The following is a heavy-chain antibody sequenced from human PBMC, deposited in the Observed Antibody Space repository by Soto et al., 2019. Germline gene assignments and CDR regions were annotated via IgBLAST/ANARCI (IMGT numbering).Heavy chain of an antibody. D-gene: IGHD2-2*01. J-gene: IGHJ4*02. CDR2: IYSGDST. V-gene: IGHV3-66*01. CDR1: GFTVSSNY. CDR3: ACSRTSKRGDY. Sequence: EVQLVESGGGLVQPGGSLRLSCAASGFTVSSNYMNWVRQAPGKGLEWVSIIYSGDSTNYADSVKGRFTISRDNSKNTLFLQMNSLRVEDTAVYYCACSRTSKRGDYWGQGTLVTVSS.